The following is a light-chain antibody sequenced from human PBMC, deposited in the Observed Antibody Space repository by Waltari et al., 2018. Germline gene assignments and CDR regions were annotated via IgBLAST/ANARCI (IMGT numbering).Light chain of an antibody. CDR3: QHYVRLPAT. Sequence: IVLIKSPGIMSLSPGERATLSCRSSQSVSRTLAWYQQKPGQAPRLLIYGASTRATGIPDRFSGGWSGTDFSLTISRLEPEDFAVYYCQHYVRLPATFGQGTKVEIK. CDR1: QSVSRT. CDR2: GAS. J-gene: IGKJ1*01. V-gene: IGKV3-20*01.